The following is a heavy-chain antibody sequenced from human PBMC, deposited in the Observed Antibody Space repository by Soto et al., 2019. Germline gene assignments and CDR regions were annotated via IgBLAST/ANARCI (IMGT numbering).Heavy chain of an antibody. CDR1: GYTFTSYA. D-gene: IGHD3-22*01. CDR2: INAGNGNT. CDR3: ARDAYDSSAYYYRAFDI. Sequence: ASVKVSCKASGYTFTSYAMHWVRQAPGQRLEWMGWINAGNGNTKYSQKFQGRVTITRDTSASTAYMELSSLRSEDTAVYYCARDAYDSSAYYYRAFDIWGQGTMVTVSS. V-gene: IGHV1-3*01. J-gene: IGHJ3*02.